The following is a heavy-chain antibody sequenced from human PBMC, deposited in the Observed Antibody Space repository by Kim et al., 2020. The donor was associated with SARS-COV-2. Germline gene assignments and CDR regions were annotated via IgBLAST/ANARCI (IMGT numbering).Heavy chain of an antibody. J-gene: IGHJ4*02. CDR2: ITGGGGGT. CDR3: ARGWNGFDY. CDR1: GFTFSTYA. D-gene: IGHD1-1*01. V-gene: IGHV3-23*01. Sequence: GGSLRLSCAASGFTFSTYAMTWVRQAPGKGLEGVSSITGGGGGTFYADSVKGRFTISRDNSKNTLYLQINSLRLDDTAVYYCARGWNGFDYWGQGTLVTVSS.